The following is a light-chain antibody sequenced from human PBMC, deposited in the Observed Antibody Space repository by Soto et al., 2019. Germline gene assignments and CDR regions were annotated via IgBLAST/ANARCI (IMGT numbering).Light chain of an antibody. J-gene: IGKJ4*01. CDR2: ATS. CDR3: QQSYSVPRT. CDR1: QSITRY. Sequence: DFQMTPSPSSLSASVGDRVNITCRASQSITRYLNWYQQKPGKAPNLLIYATSNLQTGVPLRFSGSGFGTDFTLTINNLQPEDFATYYCQQSYSVPRTFGGGTKVEI. V-gene: IGKV1-39*01.